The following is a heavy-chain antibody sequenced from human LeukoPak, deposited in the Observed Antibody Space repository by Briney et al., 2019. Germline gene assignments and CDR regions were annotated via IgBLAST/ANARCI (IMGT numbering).Heavy chain of an antibody. D-gene: IGHD3-22*01. J-gene: IGHJ4*02. Sequence: GASVKVSCKASGYTFTIYAMNWVRQAPGQGLEWMGWINPNSGGTNYAQKFQGRVTMTRDTSISTAYMELSRLRSDDTAVYYCARFNNYYDSSGYSPFDYWGQGTLVTVSS. CDR1: GYTFTIYA. CDR3: ARFNNYYDSSGYSPFDY. CDR2: INPNSGGT. V-gene: IGHV1-2*02.